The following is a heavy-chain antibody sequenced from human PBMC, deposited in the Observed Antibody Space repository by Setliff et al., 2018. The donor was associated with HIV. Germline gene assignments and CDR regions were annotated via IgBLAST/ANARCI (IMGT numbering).Heavy chain of an antibody. CDR3: ARDHGFPPWPSHSSGSMDY. D-gene: IGHD6-19*01. V-gene: IGHV3-74*01. Sequence: SGGSLRLSCLGSGFNFRSYSMHWVRQAPGKGLVWVARIDSDESTTISADSVKGRFTISRDNAKNTLFLQMNRLTVEDTAVYYCARDHGFPPWPSHSSGSMDYWGQGTLVTVSS. CDR2: IDSDESTT. J-gene: IGHJ4*02. CDR1: GFNFRSYS.